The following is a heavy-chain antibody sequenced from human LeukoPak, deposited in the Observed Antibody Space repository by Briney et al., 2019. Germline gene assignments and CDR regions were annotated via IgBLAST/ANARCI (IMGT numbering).Heavy chain of an antibody. D-gene: IGHD3-10*01. V-gene: IGHV1-2*02. CDR3: ARKAYYYGSGDYMDV. CDR2: INPNSGGT. Sequence: ASVKVSCKASGYTFTGYYIHWVRQAPGQGLEWMGWINPNSGGTNYAQKFQGRVTMTRDTSISTAYMELSRLRSDDTAVYYCARKAYYYGSGDYMDVWGKGTTVTVSS. CDR1: GYTFTGYY. J-gene: IGHJ6*03.